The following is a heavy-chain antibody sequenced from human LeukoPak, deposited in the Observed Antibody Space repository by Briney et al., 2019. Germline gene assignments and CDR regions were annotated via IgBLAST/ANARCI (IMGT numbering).Heavy chain of an antibody. CDR1: GFTFSSCW. V-gene: IGHV3-74*01. CDR2: INNDGSGT. J-gene: IGHJ3*02. D-gene: IGHD3-10*01. Sequence: GGSLRLSCAASGFTFSSCWMHWVRQTPGKGLVWVSRINNDGSGTSYADSVKDRFTISRDNAKNSLYLQMNSLRAEDTAVYYCARIRGYYGSGSYLDDAFDIWGQGTMVTVSS. CDR3: ARIRGYYGSGSYLDDAFDI.